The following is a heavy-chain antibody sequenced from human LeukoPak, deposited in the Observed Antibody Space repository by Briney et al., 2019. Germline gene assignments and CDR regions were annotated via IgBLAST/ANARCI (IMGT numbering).Heavy chain of an antibody. J-gene: IGHJ6*02. D-gene: IGHD2-2*01. CDR2: INPDGATT. CDR3: GRGGYDMYD. V-gene: IGHV3-74*01. Sequence: PGGSLRLSCAATGFTFSSYWMHWVRQAPGKGLVRVSRINPDGATTSYADSVKGRFTISRDNAENTVDLQMNSLRGEDTAVYYCGRGGYDMYDWGQGTTVSVSS. CDR1: GFTFSSYW.